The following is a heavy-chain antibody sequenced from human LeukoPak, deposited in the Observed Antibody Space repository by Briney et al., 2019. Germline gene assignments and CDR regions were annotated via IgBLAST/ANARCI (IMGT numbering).Heavy chain of an antibody. Sequence: GGSLRLSCAASGFTFSSYAMHWVRQAPGKGLEYVSAISSNGGSTYYANSVKGRFTISRDNSKNTLYLQMGSLRAEDMAVYYCARWVGTWWYDSSGYYPSYGMDVWGQGTTVTVSS. CDR3: ARWVGTWWYDSSGYYPSYGMDV. CDR2: ISSNGGST. V-gene: IGHV3-64*01. J-gene: IGHJ6*02. D-gene: IGHD3-22*01. CDR1: GFTFSSYA.